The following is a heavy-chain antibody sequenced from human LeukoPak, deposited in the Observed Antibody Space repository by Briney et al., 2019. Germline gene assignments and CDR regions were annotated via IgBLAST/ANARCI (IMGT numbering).Heavy chain of an antibody. Sequence: SQTLSLTCTVSGGSISSGDYYWSWIRQPPGKGLEWIGYIYYSGSTYYNPSLKSRVTKSVDTSKNQFSLKLSSVTAADTAVYYCARANSIFGVVTINWFDPWGQGTLVTVSS. CDR3: ARANSIFGVVTINWFDP. D-gene: IGHD3-3*02. CDR2: IYYSGST. CDR1: GGSISSGDYY. J-gene: IGHJ5*02. V-gene: IGHV4-30-4*01.